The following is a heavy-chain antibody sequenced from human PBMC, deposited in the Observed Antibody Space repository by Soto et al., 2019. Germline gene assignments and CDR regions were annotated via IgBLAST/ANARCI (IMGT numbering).Heavy chain of an antibody. J-gene: IGHJ5*02. V-gene: IGHV4-38-2*02. CDR2: IYHSGST. Sequence: PSETLSLTCAVSGYSISSGYYWGWIRQPPGKGLEWIGSIYHSGSTYYNPSLKSRVTISVDTSKNQFSLKLSSVTAADTAVYYCARDLMRGTMVRGENWFDPWRQGTLVTVSS. CDR3: ARDLMRGTMVRGENWFDP. D-gene: IGHD3-10*01. CDR1: GYSISSGYY.